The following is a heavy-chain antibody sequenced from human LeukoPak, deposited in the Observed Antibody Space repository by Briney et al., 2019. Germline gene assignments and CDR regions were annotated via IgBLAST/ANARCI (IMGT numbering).Heavy chain of an antibody. CDR3: ARMDSSGYSNWFDP. CDR1: GFTFDDYA. D-gene: IGHD3-22*01. CDR2: ISWNSGSI. J-gene: IGHJ5*02. V-gene: IGHV3-9*01. Sequence: PGRSLRLSCAASGFTFDDYAMHWVRQAPGKGLEWVSGISWNSGSIGYADSVKGRFTISRDNAKNSLYLQMNSLRAEDTALYYCARMDSSGYSNWFDPWGQGTLVTVSS.